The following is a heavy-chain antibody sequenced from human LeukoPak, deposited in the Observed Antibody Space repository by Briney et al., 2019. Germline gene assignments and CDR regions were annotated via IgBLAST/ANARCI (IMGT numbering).Heavy chain of an antibody. Sequence: GESLKISCKGSGYSFTSYWIGWVRQMPGKGLEWMGVIHPGDSDTGYSPSFQGQVTISADKSISTAYLQWSSLKASDTAMYYCARPGVSGSYALAVDYWGQGTLVTVSS. CDR1: GYSFTSYW. CDR2: IHPGDSDT. J-gene: IGHJ4*02. V-gene: IGHV5-51*01. CDR3: ARPGVSGSYALAVDY. D-gene: IGHD1-26*01.